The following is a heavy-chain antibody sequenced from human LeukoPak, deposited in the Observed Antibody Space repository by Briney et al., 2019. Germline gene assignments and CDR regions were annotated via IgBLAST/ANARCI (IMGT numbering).Heavy chain of an antibody. CDR1: GFTFSSHS. V-gene: IGHV3-21*01. CDR2: ISNNFNI. D-gene: IGHD3-3*01. J-gene: IGHJ5*02. Sequence: GGSLRPACAASGFTFSSHSMNWVRQAPGKGLEWVSSISNNFNIYSADSLKGRFTIARDNSKNSLYLQMNSLRAEDTAVYYCAKSGGIFGVAINWFDPWGQGTLVTVSS. CDR3: AKSGGIFGVAINWFDP.